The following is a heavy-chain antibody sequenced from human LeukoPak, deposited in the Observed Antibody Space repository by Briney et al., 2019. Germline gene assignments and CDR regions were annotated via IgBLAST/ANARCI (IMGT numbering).Heavy chain of an antibody. J-gene: IGHJ4*02. D-gene: IGHD3-22*01. CDR3: ARVPRNYDSSGYYYKIPIFDY. Sequence: ASVKVSCKASGYTFTGYYMHWVRQAPGQGLEWMGIINPSGGSTSYAQKFQGRVTMTRDTSTSTVYMELSSLRSEDTAVYYCARVPRNYDSSGYYYKIPIFDYWGQGTLVTVSS. CDR2: INPSGGST. V-gene: IGHV1-46*01. CDR1: GYTFTGYY.